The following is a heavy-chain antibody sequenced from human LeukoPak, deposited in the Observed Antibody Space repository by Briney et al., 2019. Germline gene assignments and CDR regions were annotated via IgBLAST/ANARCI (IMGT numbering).Heavy chain of an antibody. D-gene: IGHD6-13*01. CDR3: ARPIAAAGTWTWYYYYGMDV. CDR1: GYTFTSYG. Sequence: ASVKVSCKASGYTFTSYGISWVRQAPGQGLEWMGWISAYKGNTNYAQKLQGRVTMTTDTSTSTAYMGLSSLRSEDTAVYYCARPIAAAGTWTWYYYYGMDVWGQGTTVTVSS. CDR2: ISAYKGNT. J-gene: IGHJ6*02. V-gene: IGHV1-18*01.